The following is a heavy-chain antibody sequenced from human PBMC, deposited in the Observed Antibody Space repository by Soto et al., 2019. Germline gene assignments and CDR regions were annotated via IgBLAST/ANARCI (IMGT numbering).Heavy chain of an antibody. Sequence: QLLQSGAEVKKPGASVKVSCKTSGFTFITYGISWVRQAPGQGLEWMGWISVNSGNTNYAQKLQGRVTMTTDTSTNTDYMELTGLRSDDTPVYYCARRPPFSFRDYVTYYLDYWGQGTPVTVSS. J-gene: IGHJ4*02. CDR3: ARRPPFSFRDYVTYYLDY. V-gene: IGHV1-18*01. CDR2: ISVNSGNT. D-gene: IGHD4-17*01. CDR1: GFTFITYG.